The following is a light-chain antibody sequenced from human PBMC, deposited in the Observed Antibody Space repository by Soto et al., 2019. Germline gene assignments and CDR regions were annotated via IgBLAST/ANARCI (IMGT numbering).Light chain of an antibody. V-gene: IGLV1-47*01. J-gene: IGLJ3*02. CDR3: AVWDDRLHGM. CDR1: SSNIGKYN. CDR2: RND. Sequence: QLVLTQPPSASGTPGQRVTISCFGSSSNIGKYNVYWYQQLPGTTPKLLIYRNDQRPSGVPDRFSASKSGTSASLAISGLRSEDEADSYCAVWDDRLHGMFGGVTKLTVL.